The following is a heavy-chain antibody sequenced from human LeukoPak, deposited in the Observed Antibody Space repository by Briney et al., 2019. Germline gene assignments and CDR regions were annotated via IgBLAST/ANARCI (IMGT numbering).Heavy chain of an antibody. CDR2: INTDGTST. CDR3: ARGSSTSCFY. CDR1: GFTFDSYW. D-gene: IGHD2-2*01. Sequence: GGSLRLSCAASGFTFDSYWMHWVRQAPGKGLVWVSRINTDGTSTNLADSVKGRFTISRDNAKNTLYLQMNSLRADDTAVYYCARGSSTSCFYWGQGTLVTVSS. J-gene: IGHJ4*02. V-gene: IGHV3-74*01.